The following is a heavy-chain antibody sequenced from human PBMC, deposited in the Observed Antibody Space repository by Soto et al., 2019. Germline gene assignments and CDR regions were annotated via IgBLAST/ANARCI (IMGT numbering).Heavy chain of an antibody. Sequence: QMQLVQSGPEVKKPGTSVKVSCKASGFTFTSSAMQWVRQARGQRLEWIGWIVVGSGNTNYAQKFQERVTITRDMSTSTAYVELSSLRSKDPAVYYRAAEDYGDLYSMDVWGQGTTVTVSS. CDR3: AAEDYGDLYSMDV. CDR2: IVVGSGNT. J-gene: IGHJ6*02. D-gene: IGHD4-17*01. V-gene: IGHV1-58*02. CDR1: GFTFTSSA.